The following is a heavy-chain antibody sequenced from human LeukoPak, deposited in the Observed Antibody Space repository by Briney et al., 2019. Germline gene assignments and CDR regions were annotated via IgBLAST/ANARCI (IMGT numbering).Heavy chain of an antibody. J-gene: IGHJ4*02. Sequence: PGRSLRLSCAASGFTFSSYGMHWVRQAPGKGLEWVAVIWYDGSNKYYADSVKGRFTISRDNSKNTLYLQMNSLRAEDTAVYYCARDLEDAGKYHFDYWGQGTLVTVSS. CDR1: GFTFSSYG. D-gene: IGHD2-2*01. V-gene: IGHV3-33*01. CDR2: IWYDGSNK. CDR3: ARDLEDAGKYHFDY.